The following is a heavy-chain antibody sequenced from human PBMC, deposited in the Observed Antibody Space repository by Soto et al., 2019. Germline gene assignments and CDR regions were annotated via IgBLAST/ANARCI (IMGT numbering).Heavy chain of an antibody. Sequence: QVQLVQSGAEVKKPGASVKVSCKASGYTFTSYAMHWVRQAPGQRLEWMGGINAGNGNTKYSQKFQGRVTITRDTSASTAYMELSSLRSEDTAVYYCARGYVIAAAGTMGYWGQGTLVTVSS. J-gene: IGHJ4*02. CDR2: INAGNGNT. CDR1: GYTFTSYA. V-gene: IGHV1-3*01. D-gene: IGHD6-13*01. CDR3: ARGYVIAAAGTMGY.